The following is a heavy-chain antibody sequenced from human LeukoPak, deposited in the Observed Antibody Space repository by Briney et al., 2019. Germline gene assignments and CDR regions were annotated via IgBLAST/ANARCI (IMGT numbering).Heavy chain of an antibody. V-gene: IGHV3-13*01. J-gene: IGHJ5*02. CDR3: AKDHEDYGDYVGWFDP. CDR2: IGTAGDT. D-gene: IGHD4-17*01. Sequence: PGGSLRLSCAASGFTFSSYDMHWVRQATGKGLEWVSAIGTAGDTYYPGSVKGRFTISRDNSKNTLYLQMNSLRAEDTAVYYCAKDHEDYGDYVGWFDPWGQGTLVTVSS. CDR1: GFTFSSYD.